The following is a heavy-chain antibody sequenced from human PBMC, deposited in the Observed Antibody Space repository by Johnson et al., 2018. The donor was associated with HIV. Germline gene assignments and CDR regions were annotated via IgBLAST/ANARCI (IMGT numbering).Heavy chain of an antibody. V-gene: IGHV3-64*01. CDR3: ARESTATRGDAFDI. J-gene: IGHJ3*02. CDR2: ISSNGGST. D-gene: IGHD4-17*01. Sequence: VQLVESGGGLVQPGGSLRLSCSASGFTFSRYAMHWVRQAPGTGLEYVSAISSNGGSTYYANSVKGRFPISRDNSKNTLYLQMGSLRAEDMAVYYCARESTATRGDAFDIWGQGTMVTVSS. CDR1: GFTFSRYA.